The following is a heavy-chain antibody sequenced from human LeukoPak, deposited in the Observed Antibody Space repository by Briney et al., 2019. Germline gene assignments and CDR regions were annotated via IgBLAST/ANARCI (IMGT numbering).Heavy chain of an antibody. CDR2: IYYSGST. D-gene: IGHD3-22*01. V-gene: IGHV4-61*01. CDR3: AREGVTMIVSPGAFDI. J-gene: IGHJ3*02. CDR1: GGSITAGNHH. Sequence: SETLSLTCTVSGGSITAGNHHWGWIRQPPGKGLEWIGYIYYSGSTNYSPSLKSRVTISVDTSKNQFSLKLSSVTAADTAVYYCAREGVTMIVSPGAFDIWGQGTMVTVSS.